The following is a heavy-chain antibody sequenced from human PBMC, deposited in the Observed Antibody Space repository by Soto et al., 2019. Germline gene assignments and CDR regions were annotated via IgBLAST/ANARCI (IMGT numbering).Heavy chain of an antibody. V-gene: IGHV4-59*01. CDR1: GGSISSDY. J-gene: IGHJ6*02. D-gene: IGHD5-18*01. CDR3: ASLGSYGYYYYGMYV. Sequence: SETLSLTCTVSGGSISSDYWSWIRQPPGKGLEWIGYIYYSGSTNYNPSLKSRVTISVDTSKNQFSLKLSSVTAADTAVYYCASLGSYGYYYYGMYVWGQGTTVTISS. CDR2: IYYSGST.